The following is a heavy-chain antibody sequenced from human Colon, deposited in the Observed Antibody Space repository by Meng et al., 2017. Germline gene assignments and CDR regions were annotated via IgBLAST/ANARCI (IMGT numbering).Heavy chain of an antibody. CDR3: ARLGYSSGWYSSYYYYGMDV. J-gene: IGHJ6*02. CDR1: GFTFSSYW. CDR2: IKQDGSEK. Sequence: GGSLRLSCAASGFTFSSYWMSWVRQAPGKGPEWVANIKQDGSEKYYVDSVKGRFTISRDNAKNSLYLQMNSLRAEDTAVYYCARLGYSSGWYSSYYYYGMDVWGQGTTVTVSS. V-gene: IGHV3-7*01. D-gene: IGHD6-19*01.